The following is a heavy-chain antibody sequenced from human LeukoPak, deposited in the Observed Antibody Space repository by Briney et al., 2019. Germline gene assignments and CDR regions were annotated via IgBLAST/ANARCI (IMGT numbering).Heavy chain of an antibody. V-gene: IGHV3-23*01. J-gene: IGHJ5*02. CDR1: GFTFSSYA. CDR3: ASYRGDFWSGYYSNWFDP. Sequence: GGSLRLSCAASGFTFSSYAMSWVRQAPGKGLEWVSAISGSGGSTYYADSVKGRFTISRDNSKNTLYLQMNSLRAEDTAVYYCASYRGDFWSGYYSNWFDPWGQGTLVTVSS. D-gene: IGHD3-3*01. CDR2: ISGSGGST.